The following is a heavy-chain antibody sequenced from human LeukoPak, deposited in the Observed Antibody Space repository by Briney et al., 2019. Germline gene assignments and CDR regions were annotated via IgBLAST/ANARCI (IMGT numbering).Heavy chain of an antibody. CDR1: GYTFTSYG. CDR3: AIVHYYDSSGYKNDY. CDR2: ISAYNGNT. V-gene: IGHV1-18*01. Sequence: GASVKVSCKASGYTFTSYGISWVRQAPGQGLEWMGWISAYNGNTNYAQKLQGRVTMTTDTSTSTAYMELRSLRSDDTAVYYCAIVHYYDSSGYKNDYWGQGTLVTVSS. J-gene: IGHJ4*02. D-gene: IGHD3-22*01.